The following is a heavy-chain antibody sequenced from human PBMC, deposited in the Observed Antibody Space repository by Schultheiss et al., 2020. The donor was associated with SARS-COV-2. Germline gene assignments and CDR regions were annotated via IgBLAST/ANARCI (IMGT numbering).Heavy chain of an antibody. CDR3: ARSLYDSRGYYDGFDY. Sequence: GGSLRLSCAASGFTFSDYYMSWIRQAPGKGLEWVSAISGSGGSTYYADSVKGRFTISRDNSKNTLYLQMNSLGDEDTAVYYCARSLYDSRGYYDGFDYWGQGIQVTVSS. J-gene: IGHJ4*02. V-gene: IGHV3-23*01. D-gene: IGHD3-22*01. CDR2: ISGSGGST. CDR1: GFTFSDYY.